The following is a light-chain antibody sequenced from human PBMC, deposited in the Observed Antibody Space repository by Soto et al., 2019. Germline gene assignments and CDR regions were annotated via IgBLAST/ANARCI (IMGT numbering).Light chain of an antibody. J-gene: IGLJ3*02. V-gene: IGLV1-44*01. Sequence: QSVLTQPPSASGTPGQRVTISCSGSSSNIGSNAVNWDQQLPGTAPKLLIYTFAQRPSGVPDRFSGSKSGTSASLAISGLQSEDEADYYCASWDVSLNAWVFGGGTKVTVL. CDR3: ASWDVSLNAWV. CDR1: SSNIGSNA. CDR2: TFA.